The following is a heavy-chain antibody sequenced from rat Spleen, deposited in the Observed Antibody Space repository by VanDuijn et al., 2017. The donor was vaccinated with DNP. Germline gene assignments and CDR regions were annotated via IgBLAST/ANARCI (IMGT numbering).Heavy chain of an antibody. CDR1: GFNFNDYW. Sequence: EVQLVESGGGLVQPGRSLKLSCAASGFNFNDYWMGWVRQAPGKGLEWIGQINKESSSINYSPSLKDKFTISRDSAQNTLYLQMSKLGSEDTAIYHCAKGPNYGGDSDYFDYWGQGVMVTVSS. CDR3: AKGPNYGGDSDYFDY. V-gene: IGHV4-2*01. CDR2: INKESSSI. D-gene: IGHD1-11*01. J-gene: IGHJ2*01.